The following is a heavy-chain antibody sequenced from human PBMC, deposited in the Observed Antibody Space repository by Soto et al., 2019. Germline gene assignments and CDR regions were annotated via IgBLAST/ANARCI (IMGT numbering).Heavy chain of an antibody. J-gene: IGHJ6*02. V-gene: IGHV4-34*01. CDR3: ARGPSLGYCSSTSCYRKYYYYYGMDV. CDR2: INHSGST. CDR1: GGSFSGYY. Sequence: SETLSLTCAVYGGSFSGYYWTWIRQPPGTGLEWIGEINHSGSTNYNPSLKSRVTISVDTSKNQFSLKLTSVTAADTAVYYCARGPSLGYCSSTSCYRKYYYYYGMDVWGQGTTVTVSS. D-gene: IGHD2-2*02.